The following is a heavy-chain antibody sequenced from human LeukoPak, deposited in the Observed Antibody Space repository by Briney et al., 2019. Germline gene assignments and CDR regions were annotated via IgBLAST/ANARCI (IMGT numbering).Heavy chain of an antibody. CDR3: AKNKKIFGATPVGRTIDY. CDR2: ISYDGSNK. J-gene: IGHJ4*02. D-gene: IGHD3-3*01. V-gene: IGHV3-30*18. Sequence: GGSLRLSCAASGFTFSSYGMHWVRQAPGKGLEWVAVISYDGSNKYYADSVKGRFTISRDNSKNTLYLQMNSLRAEDTAVYYCAKNKKIFGATPVGRTIDYWGQGTLVTVSS. CDR1: GFTFSSYG.